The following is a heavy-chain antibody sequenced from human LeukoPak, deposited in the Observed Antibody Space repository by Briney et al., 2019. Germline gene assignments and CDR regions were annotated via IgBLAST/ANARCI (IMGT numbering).Heavy chain of an antibody. CDR1: GLTVSSNY. V-gene: IGHV3-53*01. CDR2: IYSGGST. Sequence: PGGSLRLSCAASGLTVSSNYMSWVRQAPGKGLEWVSLIYSGGSTYYADSVKGRFTISRDNSKNTLFLQMNSLTAEDTAMYYCTRTFLSGDGYKVGYFDYWGQGTLVTVSS. CDR3: TRTFLSGDGYKVGYFDY. D-gene: IGHD5-24*01. J-gene: IGHJ4*02.